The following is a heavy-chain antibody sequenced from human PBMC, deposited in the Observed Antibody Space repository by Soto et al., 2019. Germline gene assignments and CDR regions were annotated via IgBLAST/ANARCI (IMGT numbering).Heavy chain of an antibody. CDR3: AGGRYYDFWSGYYAGAFDY. Sequence: PSETLSLTCAVYGGSFSGYYWSWIRQPPGKGLEWIGEINHSGSTNYNPSLKSRVTISVDTSKNQFSLKLSSVTAADTAVYYCAGGRYYDFWSGYYAGAFDYWGQGTLVTVSS. CDR1: GGSFSGYY. D-gene: IGHD3-3*01. J-gene: IGHJ4*02. V-gene: IGHV4-34*01. CDR2: INHSGST.